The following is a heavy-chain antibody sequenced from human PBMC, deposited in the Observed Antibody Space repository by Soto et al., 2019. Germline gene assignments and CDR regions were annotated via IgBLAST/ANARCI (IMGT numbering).Heavy chain of an antibody. V-gene: IGHV1-18*01. Sequence: ASVKVSCTSSGYTFTSYGITWVRQAPGQGLEWMGWISATNGNTNYAQKLQGRVTMTTDTSTTTAYMELRSLRSDDTAVYYCAREYCSGGSCYGADYWGQGTLVTVSS. CDR1: GYTFTSYG. D-gene: IGHD2-15*01. J-gene: IGHJ4*02. CDR2: ISATNGNT. CDR3: AREYCSGGSCYGADY.